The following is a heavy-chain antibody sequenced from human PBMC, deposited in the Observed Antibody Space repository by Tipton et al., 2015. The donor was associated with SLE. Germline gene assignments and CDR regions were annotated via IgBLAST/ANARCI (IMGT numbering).Heavy chain of an antibody. J-gene: IGHJ6*02. D-gene: IGHD7-27*01. CDR1: GGTFSSYT. CDR3: ARGAANWGGYHYGMDV. CDR2: IIPILGIA. V-gene: IGHV1-69*09. Sequence: QLVQSGAEVKKPGSSVKVSCKASGGTFSSYTISWVRQAPGQGLEWMGRIIPILGIANYAQKFQGRVTITADKSTSTAYMELSSLRSEDTAVYYCARGAANWGGYHYGMDVWGQGTTVTVSS.